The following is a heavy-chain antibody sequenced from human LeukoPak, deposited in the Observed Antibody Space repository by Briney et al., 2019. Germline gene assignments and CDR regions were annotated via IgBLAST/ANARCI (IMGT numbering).Heavy chain of an antibody. CDR1: GYTFTGYF. J-gene: IGHJ4*02. CDR2: INTNTGGT. Sequence: ASVRVSCKASGYTFTGYFMHWVRQAPGQGLDWMRWINTNTGGTKYAQKFQGRVTMNRDTSIGTAYMELSTVTSDDAAVYFCARVHATGYFSLDLGYWGQGTLSPSPQ. CDR3: ARVHATGYFSLDLGY. D-gene: IGHD3-9*01. V-gene: IGHV1-2*02.